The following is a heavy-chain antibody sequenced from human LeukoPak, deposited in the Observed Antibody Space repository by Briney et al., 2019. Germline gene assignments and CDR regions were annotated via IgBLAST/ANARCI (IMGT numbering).Heavy chain of an antibody. D-gene: IGHD2-21*02. Sequence: PGGSLRLSCAASEFTFSSYAMHWVRQAPGKGLGWVAVISYDGSNKYYADSVKGRFTISRDNSKNTLYLQMNSLRAEDTAVYYCAGGTCGGDCYLTYWGQGTLVTVSS. V-gene: IGHV3-30-3*01. CDR2: ISYDGSNK. J-gene: IGHJ4*02. CDR3: AGGTCGGDCYLTY. CDR1: EFTFSSYA.